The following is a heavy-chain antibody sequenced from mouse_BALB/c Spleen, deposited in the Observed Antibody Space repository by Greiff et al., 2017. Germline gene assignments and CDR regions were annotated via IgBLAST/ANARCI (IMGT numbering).Heavy chain of an antibody. CDR2: INPSTGYT. Sequence: VKLQESGAELAKPGASVKMSCKASGYTFTSYWMHWVKQRPGQGLEWIGYINPSTGYTEYNQKFKDKATLTADKSSSTAYMQLSSLTSEDSAVYYCARSILYGYDGEDAMDYWGQGTSVTVSS. CDR1: GYTFTSYW. V-gene: IGHV1-7*01. CDR3: ARSILYGYDGEDAMDY. D-gene: IGHD2-2*01. J-gene: IGHJ4*01.